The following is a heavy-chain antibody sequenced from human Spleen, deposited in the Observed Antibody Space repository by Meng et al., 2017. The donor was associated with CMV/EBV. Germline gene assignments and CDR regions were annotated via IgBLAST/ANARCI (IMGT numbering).Heavy chain of an antibody. J-gene: IGHJ5*02. CDR2: INPNSGGT. V-gene: IGHV1-2*02. CDR1: GVTLTDYD. CDR3: TRNYVLNKWFDP. D-gene: IGHD3-16*01. Sequence: ASVKVSCKPSGVTLTDYDISWVRQAPGQGLEWMGWINPNSGGTNYAQKFQGRVTMTRETSIRTAYMELNTLRSDDTAVYYCTRNYVLNKWFDPWGQGTLVTVSS.